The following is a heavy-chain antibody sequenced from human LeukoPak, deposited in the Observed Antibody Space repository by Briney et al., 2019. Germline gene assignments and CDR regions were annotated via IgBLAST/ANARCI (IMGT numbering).Heavy chain of an antibody. Sequence: PSETLSLTCTVSGGSISSSSYYWGWIRQPPGKGLEWIGSIYYSGSTYYNPSLKSRVTISVDTSKNQFSLKLSSVTAADTAVYYCARDSVSSSSSPFFDYWGQGTLVTVSS. D-gene: IGHD6-6*01. CDR2: IYYSGST. V-gene: IGHV4-39*07. CDR3: ARDSVSSSSSPFFDY. CDR1: GGSISSSSYY. J-gene: IGHJ4*02.